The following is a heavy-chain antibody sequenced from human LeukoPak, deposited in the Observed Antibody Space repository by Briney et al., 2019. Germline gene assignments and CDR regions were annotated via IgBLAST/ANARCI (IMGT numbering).Heavy chain of an antibody. J-gene: IGHJ5*02. CDR1: GSTFSTST. D-gene: IGHD6-19*01. CDR3: VRIPNSAGFPNWFDP. V-gene: IGHV3-21*01. CDR2: ISSSNDYI. Sequence: GGSLRPSWAASGSTFSTSTMNWVRQPPGKGLGWVSSISSSNDYIYYADSVKGRFTISRDNAKNSLYLQMNSLRAEDTAVYYCVRIPNSAGFPNWFDPWGQGTLVTVSS.